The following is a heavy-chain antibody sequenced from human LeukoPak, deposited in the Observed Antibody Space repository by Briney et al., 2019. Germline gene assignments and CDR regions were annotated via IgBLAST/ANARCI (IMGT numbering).Heavy chain of an antibody. D-gene: IGHD1-14*01. CDR3: ARDLNLPDAFDV. CDR1: GFTFSAYG. V-gene: IGHV3-33*01. Sequence: PGRSLRLSCAASGFTFSAYGMHWVRQAPGKGLEWVAVVWYDGGNKYYADSVKGRFTVSRDNSKNTLYLQMNSLRVEDTALYYCARDLNLPDAFDVWGQGTMVTVSS. J-gene: IGHJ3*01. CDR2: VWYDGGNK.